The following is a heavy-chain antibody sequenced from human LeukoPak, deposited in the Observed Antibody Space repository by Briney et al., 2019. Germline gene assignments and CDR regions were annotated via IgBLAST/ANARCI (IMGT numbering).Heavy chain of an antibody. CDR1: GFTFSSYS. Sequence: GGSLRLSCAASGFTFSSYSMNWVRQAPGKGLQWVSYISPSSSSIYYADSVKGRFTISRDNAKNSLYLQMNGLRAEDTAVYYCARDAASGNNWFDPWGQGTLVTVSS. CDR3: ARDAASGNNWFDP. D-gene: IGHD3-3*01. J-gene: IGHJ5*02. V-gene: IGHV3-48*01. CDR2: ISPSSSSI.